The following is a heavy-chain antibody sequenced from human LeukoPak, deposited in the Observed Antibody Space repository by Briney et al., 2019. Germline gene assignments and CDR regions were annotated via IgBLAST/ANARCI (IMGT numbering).Heavy chain of an antibody. D-gene: IGHD3-10*01. J-gene: IGHJ6*03. CDR2: ISGSGGST. CDR1: GFTFSSYA. Sequence: PGGSLRLSCAASGFTFSSYAMSWVRQAPGKGLEWVSAISGSGGSTYYADSVKGRFTISRDNSKNTLYLQMNSLRAEDTAVYYCAKAPVLLWFGELYYYYYYYMDVWGKGTTVTISS. CDR3: AKAPVLLWFGELYYYYYYYMDV. V-gene: IGHV3-23*01.